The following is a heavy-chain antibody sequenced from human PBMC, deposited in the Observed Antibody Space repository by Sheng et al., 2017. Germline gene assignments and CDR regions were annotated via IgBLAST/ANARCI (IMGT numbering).Heavy chain of an antibody. V-gene: IGHV2-5*02. CDR1: GFSLSTSGVG. J-gene: IGHJ4*02. CDR3: ARFYGSGSYYLFDY. CDR2: IYWDDDK. D-gene: IGHD3-10*01. Sequence: QITLKESGPTLVKPTQTLTLTCTFSGFSLSTSGVGVGWIRQPPGKALEWLALIYWDDDKRYSPSLKSRLTITKDTSKNQVVLTMTNMDPVDTATYYCARFYGSGSYYLFDYWGQGTLVTVSS.